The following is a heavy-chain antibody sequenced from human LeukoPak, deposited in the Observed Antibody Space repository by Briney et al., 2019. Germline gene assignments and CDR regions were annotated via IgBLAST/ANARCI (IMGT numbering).Heavy chain of an antibody. CDR2: ISSSSSTI. CDR1: GFTFSSYS. D-gene: IGHD3-9*01. Sequence: PGGSLRLSCAASGFTFSSYSMNWVRQAPGKGLEWVSYISSSSSTIYYADSVKGRFTISRDNAKNSLYLQMNSLRDEDTAVYYCARVPPLRYSPYGMDVWGQGTTVTVSS. V-gene: IGHV3-48*02. CDR3: ARVPPLRYSPYGMDV. J-gene: IGHJ6*02.